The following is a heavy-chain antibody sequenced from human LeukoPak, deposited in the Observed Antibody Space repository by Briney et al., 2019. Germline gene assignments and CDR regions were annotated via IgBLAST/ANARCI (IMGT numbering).Heavy chain of an antibody. CDR1: GGSFSGYY. CDR2: INHSGST. V-gene: IGHV4-34*01. Sequence: PSETLSLTCAVYGGSFSGYYWSWIRQPPGKGLEWIGEINHSGSTNYNPSLKSRVTISVDTSKNQFSLKLSSVTAADTAVYYCAGAPRDHYFDYWGQGTLVTVSS. CDR3: AGAPRDHYFDY. J-gene: IGHJ4*02.